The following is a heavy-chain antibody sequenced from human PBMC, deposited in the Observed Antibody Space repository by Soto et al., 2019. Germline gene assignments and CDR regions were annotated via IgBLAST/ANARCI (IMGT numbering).Heavy chain of an antibody. J-gene: IGHJ4*02. CDR3: TTDGNFDWSQNFDY. CDR2: IKSKTDGGTT. V-gene: IGHV3-15*01. Sequence: GSLRLSCAASGFTFSNAWMSWVRQAPGKGLEWVGRIKSKTDGGTTDYAAPVKGRFTISRDDSKSTLYLQMNSLKTEDTAVYYCTTDGNFDWSQNFDYWGQGTLVTVSS. D-gene: IGHD3-9*01. CDR1: GFTFSNAW.